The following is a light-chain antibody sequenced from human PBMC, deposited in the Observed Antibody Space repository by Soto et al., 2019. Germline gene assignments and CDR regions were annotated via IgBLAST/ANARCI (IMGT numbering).Light chain of an antibody. CDR1: QSVSSS. Sequence: EIVVTQSPATLSVSPGERVTISCRASQSVSSSLAWYQQRPGQAPRLLIYDTSTRAAGISARFSGSGSGTEFTLTISSLQSEDFAVYYCQQYIDWPPGTFGQGTAVEIK. V-gene: IGKV3-15*01. J-gene: IGKJ1*01. CDR3: QQYIDWPPGT. CDR2: DTS.